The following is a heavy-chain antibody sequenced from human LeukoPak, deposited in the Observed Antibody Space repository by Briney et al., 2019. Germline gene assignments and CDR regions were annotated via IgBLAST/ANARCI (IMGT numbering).Heavy chain of an antibody. V-gene: IGHV1-8*01. CDR2: MNPNSGNT. J-gene: IGHJ5*02. CDR1: GYTFTSYD. Sequence: ASVKVSCKASGYTFTSYDINWVRQATGQGLEWMGWMNPNSGNTGYAQKFQGRVAMTRNTSISTAYMELSSLRSEDTAVYYCARGSRIDIVLMVYVRNPFDPWGQGTLVTVSS. CDR3: ARGSRIDIVLMVYVRNPFDP. D-gene: IGHD2-8*01.